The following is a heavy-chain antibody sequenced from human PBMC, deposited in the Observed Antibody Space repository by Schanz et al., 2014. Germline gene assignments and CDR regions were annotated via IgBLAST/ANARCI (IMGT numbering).Heavy chain of an antibody. J-gene: IGHJ3*02. Sequence: QVQLVQSGAEVMKPGVSVKVSCKASGYTFTTYYIHWVRQAPGQGPELMGWINAHTGNTQYAQKFQGRVNMTRDTVTTTVHLELTRLRTDDTAIYYCARVHIATYHYNSPGAFDIWGQGTRVTVSS. V-gene: IGHV1-18*04. CDR1: GYTFTTYY. CDR2: INAHTGNT. CDR3: ARVHIATYHYNSPGAFDI. D-gene: IGHD3-10*01.